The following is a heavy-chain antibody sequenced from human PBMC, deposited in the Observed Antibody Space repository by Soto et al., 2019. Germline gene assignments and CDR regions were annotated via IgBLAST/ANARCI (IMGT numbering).Heavy chain of an antibody. CDR2: IYYSGST. Sequence: SETLSLTCTVSGGSISSYYWSWIRQPPGKGLEWIGYIYYSGSTNYNPSLKSRVTISVDTSKNQFSLKLSSVTAADTAVYYCARVGGATYYYDSSGYYAHNWFDPWGQGTLVTVSS. CDR1: GGSISSYY. J-gene: IGHJ5*02. V-gene: IGHV4-59*01. CDR3: ARVGGATYYYDSSGYYAHNWFDP. D-gene: IGHD3-22*01.